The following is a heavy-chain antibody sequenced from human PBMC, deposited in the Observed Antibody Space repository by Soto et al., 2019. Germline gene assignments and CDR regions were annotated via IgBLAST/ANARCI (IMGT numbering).Heavy chain of an antibody. J-gene: IGHJ4*02. CDR1: GGSISSYY. D-gene: IGHD4-17*01. CDR2: IYYIGST. CDR3: ARGLYGDYVPLGY. V-gene: IGHV4-59*01. Sequence: QVQLQESGPGLVKPSETLSLTCTVSGGSISSYYWSWIRQPPGKGLEWIGYIYYIGSTNYNPSLKSRVTISVDTSKNQFSLKLSSVTAADTAVYYCARGLYGDYVPLGYWGQGTLVTVSS.